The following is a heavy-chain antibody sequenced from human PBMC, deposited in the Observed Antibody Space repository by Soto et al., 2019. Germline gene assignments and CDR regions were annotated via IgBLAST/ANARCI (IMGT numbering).Heavy chain of an antibody. CDR3: AISVYYYDSSGYAFDY. CDR2: IYSGGNT. D-gene: IGHD3-22*01. Sequence: PGGSLRLSCAASGFTVSSNYLSWVRQAPGMGLEWVSIIYSGGNTFYADSVKGRFTISRDNSKNTVYLQMDSLRAEDTAVYYCAISVYYYDSSGYAFDYWGQGTLVTVS. J-gene: IGHJ4*02. V-gene: IGHV3-53*01. CDR1: GFTVSSNY.